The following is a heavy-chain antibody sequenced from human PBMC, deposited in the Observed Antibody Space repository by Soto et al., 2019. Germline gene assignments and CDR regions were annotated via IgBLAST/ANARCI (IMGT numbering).Heavy chain of an antibody. CDR1: GYTFTSYD. CDR3: ASWAGYSS. CDR2: MNPNSGNT. Sequence: QVQLEQSGAEVKKPGASVKVSCKASGYTFTSYDVNWWRQATGQGLEWMGWMNPNSGNTGSAQKFQGRVTRTRDTSITTAYLELGSLTSEDTAVYYCASWAGYSSWGQGTLVTVSS. V-gene: IGHV1-8*01. D-gene: IGHD3-9*01. J-gene: IGHJ4*02.